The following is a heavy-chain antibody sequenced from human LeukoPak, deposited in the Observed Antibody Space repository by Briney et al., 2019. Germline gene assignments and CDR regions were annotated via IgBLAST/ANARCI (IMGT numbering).Heavy chain of an antibody. D-gene: IGHD6-13*01. CDR1: GGSISSGGYY. CDR3: AREAAAGHFDY. Sequence: PSETLSLTCTVSGGSISSGGYYWSRIRQHPGKGLEWIGYIYYSGSTYYNPSLKSRVTISVDTSKNQFSLKLSSVTAADTAVYYCAREAAAGHFDYWGQGTLVTVSS. V-gene: IGHV4-31*03. J-gene: IGHJ4*02. CDR2: IYYSGST.